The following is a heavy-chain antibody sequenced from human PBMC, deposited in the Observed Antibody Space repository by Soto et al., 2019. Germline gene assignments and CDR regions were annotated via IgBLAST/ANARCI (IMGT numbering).Heavy chain of an antibody. Sequence: QVQLVQSGAEVKKPGASVKVSCKASGYTFNSYAINWVRQAPGQGLEWVGWISANNGNTNYAQKLQGRATIPTDTPSSTVNMDVRTLRFDHTAVYYCARDWGPHYRPFWGKGPTVTVSS. V-gene: IGHV1-18*01. CDR2: ISANNGNT. J-gene: IGHJ6*04. D-gene: IGHD4-4*01. CDR3: ARDWGPHYRPF. CDR1: GYTFNSYA.